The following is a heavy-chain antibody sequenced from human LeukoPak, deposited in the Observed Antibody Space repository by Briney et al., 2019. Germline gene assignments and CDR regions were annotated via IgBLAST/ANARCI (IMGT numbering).Heavy chain of an antibody. CDR3: ARSSPIWELRYFDWLSHADCDY. J-gene: IGHJ4*02. CDR1: GGSFSGYY. Sequence: SETLSLTCAVYGGSFSGYYWSWIRQPPGKGLEWIGEINHSGSTNYNPSLKSRVTISVDKSKNQFSLKLRSVNAAGTPVFYCARSSPIWELRYFDWLSHADCDYWGQGTLVTVSS. V-gene: IGHV4-34*01. D-gene: IGHD3-9*01. CDR2: INHSGST.